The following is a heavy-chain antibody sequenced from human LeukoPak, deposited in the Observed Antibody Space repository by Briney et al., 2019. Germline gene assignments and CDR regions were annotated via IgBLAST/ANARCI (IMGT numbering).Heavy chain of an antibody. CDR1: GFTFSSYG. V-gene: IGHV3-30*03. Sequence: GGSLRLSCAASGFTFSSYGMHWVRQAPGKGLEWVAVISYDGSNKYYADSVKGRFTISRDNAKNSLYLQMNSLRAEDTAVYYCAREGGVGEYSVSYYYYYMDVWGKGTTVTIS. CDR3: AREGGVGEYSVSYYYYYMDV. CDR2: ISYDGSNK. J-gene: IGHJ6*03. D-gene: IGHD3-10*01.